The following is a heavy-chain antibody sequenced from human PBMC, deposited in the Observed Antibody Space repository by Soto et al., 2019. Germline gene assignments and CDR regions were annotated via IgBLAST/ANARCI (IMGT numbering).Heavy chain of an antibody. D-gene: IGHD3-3*01. CDR1: GYSISSGYY. V-gene: IGHV4-38-2*02. Sequence: SETLSLTCTVSGYSISSGYYWGWIRQPPGKGLEWIGSIYHSGSTYYNPSLKSRVTISVDTSKNQFSLKLSSVTAADTAVYYCASGHYDFWSGYWGFDYWGQGTLVTVSS. J-gene: IGHJ4*02. CDR2: IYHSGST. CDR3: ASGHYDFWSGYWGFDY.